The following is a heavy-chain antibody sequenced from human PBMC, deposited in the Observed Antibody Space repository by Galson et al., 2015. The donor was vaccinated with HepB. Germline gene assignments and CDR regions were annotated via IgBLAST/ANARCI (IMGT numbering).Heavy chain of an antibody. D-gene: IGHD3-16*02. J-gene: IGHJ4*02. Sequence: SVKVSCKASGYTFSDYAIHWVRQAPGQGLEWLGWINAGNGNTKLAQKFEGRLSITRDTSASTAYMDLSSLRSEDTAVYSCVRGHTVTFGGVFVVPVYFDCWGLGTLATVSS. CDR1: GYTFSDYA. CDR2: INAGNGNT. V-gene: IGHV1-3*01. CDR3: VRGHTVTFGGVFVVPVYFDC.